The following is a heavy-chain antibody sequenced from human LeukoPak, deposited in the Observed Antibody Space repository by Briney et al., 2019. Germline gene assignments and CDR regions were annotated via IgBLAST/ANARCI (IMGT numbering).Heavy chain of an antibody. J-gene: IGHJ4*02. CDR1: GCTFTSYG. D-gene: IGHD2-21*01. Sequence: ASVKVSCKASGCTFTSYGISWVRQAPGQGLEWMGWISAYNGNTNYAQKLQGRVTMTTDTSTSTDYMELRSLRSDDTAVYYCARDQKAYCGGDCYSNYWGQGTLVTVSS. CDR2: ISAYNGNT. CDR3: ARDQKAYCGGDCYSNY. V-gene: IGHV1-18*01.